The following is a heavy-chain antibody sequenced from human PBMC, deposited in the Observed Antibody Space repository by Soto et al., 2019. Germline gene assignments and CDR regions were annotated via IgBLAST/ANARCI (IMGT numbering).Heavy chain of an antibody. CDR3: AKDRHYGSGTYSDSYLDY. V-gene: IGHV3-23*01. D-gene: IGHD3-10*01. CDR2: ISGSGGTT. J-gene: IGHJ4*02. CDR1: GFTFNSYA. Sequence: EVQLLESGGGLVQPGGSLRLSCGGSGFTFNSYAMTWVRQAPGKGLEWVSAISGSGGTTYYANSVKGRFTISRDQSKDTLYLQMNSLRAEDTVIYYDAKDRHYGSGTYSDSYLDYWGQGTLVTVSS.